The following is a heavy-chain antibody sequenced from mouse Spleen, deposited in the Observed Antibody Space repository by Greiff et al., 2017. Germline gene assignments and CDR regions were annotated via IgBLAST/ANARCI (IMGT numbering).Heavy chain of an antibody. J-gene: IGHJ2*01. CDR3: ARSYDYDGDY. D-gene: IGHD2-4*01. Sequence: QVQLQQPGAELVKPGASVKLSCKASGYTFTSYWMHWVKQRPGQGLEWIGMIHPNSGSTNYNEKFKGKATLTADKSSSTAYMQLSSLTSEDSAVYFCARSYDYDGDYWGQGTTLTVSS. CDR2: IHPNSGST. V-gene: IGHV1-64*01. CDR1: GYTFTSYW.